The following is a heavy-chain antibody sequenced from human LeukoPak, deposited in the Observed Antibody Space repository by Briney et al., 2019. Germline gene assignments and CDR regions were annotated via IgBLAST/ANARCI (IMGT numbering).Heavy chain of an antibody. J-gene: IGHJ4*02. Sequence: AGGSLRLSCAASGFTFSRYSMHWVRQAPGKGLEYVSVVSSSGDRTYYANSVKGRFTISRDNSKNTLYLQMGSLRAEDMAIYYCARSRAGTGRELDDWGQGTLVTVSS. CDR3: ARSRAGTGRELDD. D-gene: IGHD6-19*01. V-gene: IGHV3-64*01. CDR2: VSSSGDRT. CDR1: GFTFSRYS.